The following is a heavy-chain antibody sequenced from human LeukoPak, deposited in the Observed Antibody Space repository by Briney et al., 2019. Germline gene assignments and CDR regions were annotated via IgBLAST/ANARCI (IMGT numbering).Heavy chain of an antibody. D-gene: IGHD3-10*01. CDR2: IYYSGST. CDR3: ASHLMTVRGVISAFDI. Sequence: SETLSLTCTVSGGSISSYYWSWIRQPPGKGLEWIGYIYYSGSTNYNPSLKSQVTISVDTSKNQFSLKLSSVTAADTAVYYCASHLMTVRGVISAFDIWGQGTMVTVSS. CDR1: GGSISSYY. J-gene: IGHJ3*02. V-gene: IGHV4-59*01.